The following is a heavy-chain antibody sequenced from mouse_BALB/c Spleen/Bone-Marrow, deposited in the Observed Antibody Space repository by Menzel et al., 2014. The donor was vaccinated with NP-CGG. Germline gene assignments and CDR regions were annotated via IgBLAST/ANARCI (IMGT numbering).Heavy chain of an antibody. D-gene: IGHD2-1*01. CDR2: ISSGSSTI. V-gene: IGHV5-17*02. J-gene: IGHJ3*01. Sequence: VQLKESGGGLVQPGGSRKLSCAASGFTFSSFGMHWVRQASEKGLEWVAYISSGSSTIYYADTVKGRFTISRDNPKNTLFLQMTSLRSEDTAMYYCARGGNYAWFAYWGQGTLVTVSA. CDR1: GFTFSSFG. CDR3: ARGGNYAWFAY.